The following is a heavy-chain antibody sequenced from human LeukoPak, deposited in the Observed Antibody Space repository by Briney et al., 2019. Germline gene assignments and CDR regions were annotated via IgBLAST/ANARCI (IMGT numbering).Heavy chain of an antibody. V-gene: IGHV5-51*01. CDR1: GYSFTSYW. J-gene: IGHJ6*02. CDR3: ARLVVAAAGTKNYYYYYGMDV. Sequence: GESLKISCKGSGYSFTSYWIGWVRQMPGKGLEWMGIIYPGDSATRYSPSFQGQVTISADKSISTAYLQWSSLKASDTAMYYCARLVVAAAGTKNYYYYYGMDVWGQGTTVTVSS. CDR2: IYPGDSAT. D-gene: IGHD6-13*01.